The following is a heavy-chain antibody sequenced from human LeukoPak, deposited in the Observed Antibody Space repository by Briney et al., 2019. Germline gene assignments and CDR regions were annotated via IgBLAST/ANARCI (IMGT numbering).Heavy chain of an antibody. D-gene: IGHD6-13*01. V-gene: IGHV1-24*01. CDR3: ATGLAAADWFDP. CDR1: GYTLTELS. J-gene: IGHJ5*02. Sequence: ASVKVSCKVSGYTLTELSMHWVRQAPGKGLEWMGVFDPEDGETIYAQKFQGRVTMTEDTSTDTAYMELSSLRSEDTAVYYCATGLAAADWFDPWGQGTLVTVSS. CDR2: FDPEDGET.